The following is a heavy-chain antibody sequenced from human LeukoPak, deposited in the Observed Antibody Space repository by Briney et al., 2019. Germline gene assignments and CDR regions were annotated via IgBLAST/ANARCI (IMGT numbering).Heavy chain of an antibody. V-gene: IGHV3-74*01. CDR3: AREGVYVPEEAFDI. CDR2: INSDGSST. D-gene: IGHD5/OR15-5a*01. J-gene: IGHJ3*02. CDR1: GFTFSSYW. Sequence: GGSLRLSCAASGFTFSSYWMHWVRQAPGKGLVWVSRINSDGSSTSYADSVKGRFTISRDNAKNTLYLQMNSPRAEDTAVYYCAREGVYVPEEAFDIWGQGTMVTVSS.